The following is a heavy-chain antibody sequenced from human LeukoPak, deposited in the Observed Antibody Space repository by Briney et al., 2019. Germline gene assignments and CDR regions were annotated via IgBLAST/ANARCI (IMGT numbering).Heavy chain of an antibody. CDR2: ISYDGSNK. J-gene: IGHJ4*02. CDR1: GFTFSSYA. V-gene: IGHV3-30-3*01. D-gene: IGHD6-19*01. CDR3: ARDRYSSGWYDY. Sequence: GGSLRLSCAASGFTFSSYAMSWVRQAPGKGLEWVAVISYDGSNKYYADSVKGRFTISRDNSKNTLYLQMNSLRAEDTAVYYCARDRYSSGWYDYWGQGTLVTVSS.